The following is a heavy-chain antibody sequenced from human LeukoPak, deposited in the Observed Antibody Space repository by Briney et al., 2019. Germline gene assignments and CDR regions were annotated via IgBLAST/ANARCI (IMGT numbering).Heavy chain of an antibody. CDR2: ISAYNGNT. D-gene: IGHD2-15*01. CDR1: GYTFTSYG. J-gene: IGHJ5*02. CDR3: AREREGTVGNWFDP. V-gene: IGHV1-18*01. Sequence: ASVKVSCKASGYTFTSYGISWVRQAPGQGLEWMGWISAYNGNTNHAQKLQGRVTMTTDTSTSTAYMELRSLRSDDTAVYYCAREREGTVGNWFDPWGQGTLVTVSS.